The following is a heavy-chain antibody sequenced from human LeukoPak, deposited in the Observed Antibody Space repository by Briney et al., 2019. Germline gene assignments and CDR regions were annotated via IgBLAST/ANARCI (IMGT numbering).Heavy chain of an antibody. Sequence: PGASLRLSCAGSGFTFGGYGMHWFRQTPGKGLEWVAVIAYDGSRAFYADSVKGRFTISRDNSENTMSVQMDDLRAEDTAVYYCTRYNKDHFDYWGQGTLVTVSS. V-gene: IGHV3-33*01. CDR1: GFTFGGYG. CDR2: IAYDGSRA. CDR3: TRYNKDHFDY. D-gene: IGHD1-14*01. J-gene: IGHJ4*02.